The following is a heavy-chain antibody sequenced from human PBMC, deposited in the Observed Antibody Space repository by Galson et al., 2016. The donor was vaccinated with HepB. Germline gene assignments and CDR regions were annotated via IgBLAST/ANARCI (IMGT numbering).Heavy chain of an antibody. CDR2: ISFDGSNI. CDR1: GFGFSSYA. Sequence: LSCAASGFGFSSYAMHWVRQAPGKGLEWLSVISFDGSNIYQADSVKGRFTISRDNFENTLYLQMNSLTAEDTAVYYCAREGSFMLTFFDYWGQGTLVTVSS. CDR3: AREGSFMLTFFDY. D-gene: IGHD4/OR15-4a*01. J-gene: IGHJ4*02. V-gene: IGHV3-30*04.